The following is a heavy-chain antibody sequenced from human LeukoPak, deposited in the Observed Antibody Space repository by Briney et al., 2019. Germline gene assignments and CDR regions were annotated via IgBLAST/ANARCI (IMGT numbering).Heavy chain of an antibody. Sequence: ASVKVSCKASEYTFTGYYMHWVRQAPGQGLEWMGWINPNSGGTNYAQKFQGRVTMTRDTSISTAYMELSRLRSDDTAVYYCAREGFWRDLGDYWGQGTLVTVSS. J-gene: IGHJ4*02. D-gene: IGHD3-3*01. CDR2: INPNSGGT. CDR1: EYTFTGYY. CDR3: AREGFWRDLGDY. V-gene: IGHV1-2*02.